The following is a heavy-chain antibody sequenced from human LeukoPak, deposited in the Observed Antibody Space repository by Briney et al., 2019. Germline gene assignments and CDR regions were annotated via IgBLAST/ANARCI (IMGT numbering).Heavy chain of an antibody. J-gene: IGHJ4*02. CDR1: GFTLSSYS. CDR2: LSVGGGDT. V-gene: IGHV3-23*01. Sequence: GGSLRLTCAASGFTLSSYSMSWVRQAPGKGLEWDAALSVGGGDTYYADSVKGRFTISRDISKSTPYLQMNGLRAEDTATYYCARDYTEGITWYYYFDYWGQGTLVSVSS. CDR3: ARDYTEGITWYYYFDY. D-gene: IGHD3-16*01.